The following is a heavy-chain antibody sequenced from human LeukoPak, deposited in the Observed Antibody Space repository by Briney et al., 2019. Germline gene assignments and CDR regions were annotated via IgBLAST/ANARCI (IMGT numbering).Heavy chain of an antibody. D-gene: IGHD6-6*01. J-gene: IGHJ6*02. CDR1: GYTFTSYY. CDR2: INPSGGST. V-gene: IGHV1-46*01. Sequence: GASVKVSCKASGYTFTSYYMHWVRQAPGQGLEWMGMINPSGGSTSYAQKFQGRVTMTRDTFTSTVYMELSSLTSEDTAVYYCARDIGESSSSVGGRYYHGMDVWGQGTTVTVSS. CDR3: ARDIGESSSSVGGRYYHGMDV.